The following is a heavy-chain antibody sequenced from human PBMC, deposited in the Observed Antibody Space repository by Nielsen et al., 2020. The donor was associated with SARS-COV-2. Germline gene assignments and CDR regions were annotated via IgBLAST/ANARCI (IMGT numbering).Heavy chain of an antibody. Sequence: ASVTVSCKASGYTFTSYGISWVRQAPGQGREWMGWISAYNGNTNYAQKFQGRVTITADKSTSTAYMELSSLRSEDTAVYYCARDPQYYDFWRTMGWFDAWGQGTLVTVSS. CDR3: ARDPQYYDFWRTMGWFDA. J-gene: IGHJ5*02. D-gene: IGHD3-3*01. CDR2: ISAYNGNT. V-gene: IGHV1-18*01. CDR1: GYTFTSYG.